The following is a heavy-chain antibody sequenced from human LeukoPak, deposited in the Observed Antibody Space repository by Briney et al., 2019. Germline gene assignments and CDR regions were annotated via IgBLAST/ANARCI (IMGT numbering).Heavy chain of an antibody. CDR1: AYSISSGYY. CDR3: ARGKSRGSHIDY. J-gene: IGHJ4*02. D-gene: IGHD1-26*01. Sequence: SETLSLTCIVSAYSISSGYYWGWIRQPPGKWLEWIGGIYHSESTYYNPSLKSRVTISIDTSKNQFSLKLSSVTAADTAIYFCARGKSRGSHIDYWGQGTLVTVSS. V-gene: IGHV4-38-2*02. CDR2: IYHSEST.